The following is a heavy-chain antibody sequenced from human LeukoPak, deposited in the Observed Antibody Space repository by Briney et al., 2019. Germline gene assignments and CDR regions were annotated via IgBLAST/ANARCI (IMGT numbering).Heavy chain of an antibody. CDR2: INHSGST. V-gene: IGHV4-34*01. Sequence: SETLSLTCAVYGGSFSGYYWSWIRQPPGKGLEWIGEINHSGSTNYNPSLKSRVTISVDTSKNQFSLKLSSLTAADTAVYYCARGLSDAAAAGTGWFDPWGQGTLVTVSS. CDR3: ARGLSDAAAAGTGWFDP. D-gene: IGHD6-13*01. J-gene: IGHJ5*02. CDR1: GGSFSGYY.